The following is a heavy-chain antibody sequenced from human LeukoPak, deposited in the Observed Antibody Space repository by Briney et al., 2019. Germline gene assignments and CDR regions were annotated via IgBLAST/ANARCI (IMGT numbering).Heavy chain of an antibody. CDR2: IRYDESDK. J-gene: IGHJ4*02. D-gene: IGHD6-19*01. Sequence: GGSLRLPCGTSGFTFRNYGMHWVRQAPGKGLEWVAFIRYDESDKYYADSVKGRFTISRDNSKNTLYLQMNSLRAEDTAVYYCAKDPIAVAGNFDYWGQGTLVTVSS. V-gene: IGHV3-30*02. CDR3: AKDPIAVAGNFDY. CDR1: GFTFRNYG.